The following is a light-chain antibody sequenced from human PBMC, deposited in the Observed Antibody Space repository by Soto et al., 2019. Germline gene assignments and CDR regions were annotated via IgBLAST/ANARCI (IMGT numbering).Light chain of an antibody. Sequence: NFMLTQPHSVSESPGKTVTISCTRSSGSIASNYVQWYQQRPGSAPTTVIYEDNQRPSGVPDRFSGSIDSSSNSASLTISGLKPEEEADYYCQSYDSSNVVFGGGTKLTVL. V-gene: IGLV6-57*04. CDR3: QSYDSSNVV. J-gene: IGLJ2*01. CDR1: SGSIASNY. CDR2: EDN.